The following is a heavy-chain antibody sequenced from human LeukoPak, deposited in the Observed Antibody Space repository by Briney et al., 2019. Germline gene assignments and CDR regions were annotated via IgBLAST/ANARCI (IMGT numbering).Heavy chain of an antibody. Sequence: SETLSLTCTVSGGSISSGGYYWSRIRQHPGKGLEWIGYIYYSGSTYYNPSLKSRVTISVDTSKNQFSLKLSSVTAADTAVYYCARYYYDSSGYYLLDYWGQGTLVTVSS. J-gene: IGHJ4*02. CDR2: IYYSGST. CDR3: ARYYYDSSGYYLLDY. CDR1: GGSISSGGYY. D-gene: IGHD3-22*01. V-gene: IGHV4-31*03.